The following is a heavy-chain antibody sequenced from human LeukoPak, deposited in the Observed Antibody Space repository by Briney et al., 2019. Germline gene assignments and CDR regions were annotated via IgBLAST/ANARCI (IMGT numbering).Heavy chain of an antibody. CDR2: IYYSGST. J-gene: IGHJ4*02. CDR3: ARRGAAAGYFDY. D-gene: IGHD6-13*01. CDR1: GGSISSGGYY. V-gene: IGHV4-31*03. Sequence: SETLSLTCTVSGGSISSGGYYWSWIRQHPGEGLEWIGYIYYSGSTYYNPSLKSRVTISVDTSKNQFSLKLSSVTAADTAVYYCARRGAAAGYFDYWGQGTLVTVSS.